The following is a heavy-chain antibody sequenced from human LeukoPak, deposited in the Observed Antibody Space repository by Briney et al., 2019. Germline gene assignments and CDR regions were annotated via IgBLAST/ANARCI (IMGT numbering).Heavy chain of an antibody. CDR1: GFTLSSYG. V-gene: IGHV3-21*01. D-gene: IGHD5-12*01. J-gene: IGHJ3*02. CDR2: ISSSSSYI. CDR3: ARDLRPYSGYDNLAFDI. Sequence: GGSLRLSCAASGFTLSSYGMHWVRQAPGKGLEWVSSISSSSSYIYFADSVKGRFTISRDNARNSLYLQMNSLRAEDTAVYYCARDLRPYSGYDNLAFDIWGQGTMVTVSS.